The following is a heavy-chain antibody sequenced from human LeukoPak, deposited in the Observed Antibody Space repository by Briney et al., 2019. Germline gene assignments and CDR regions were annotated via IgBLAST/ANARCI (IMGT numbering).Heavy chain of an antibody. J-gene: IGHJ5*02. V-gene: IGHV4-61*02. CDR1: GGSISSGSYY. CDR2: IYTSGST. Sequence: SQTLSLTCTVSGGSISSGSYYWSWIRQPAGKGLEWIGRIYTSGSTHYNPSLKSRVTISVDTSKNQFSLKLSSVTAADTAVYYCARENIVVVPAASFSYNWFDPWGQGTLVTVSS. D-gene: IGHD2-2*01. CDR3: ARENIVVVPAASFSYNWFDP.